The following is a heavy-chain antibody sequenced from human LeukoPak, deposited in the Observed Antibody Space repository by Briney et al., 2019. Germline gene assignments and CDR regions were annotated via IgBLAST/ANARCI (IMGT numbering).Heavy chain of an antibody. CDR2: ISAYNGNT. CDR3: ARDTLLWFGELLYRALFDY. J-gene: IGHJ4*02. D-gene: IGHD3-10*01. V-gene: IGHV1-18*01. Sequence: GASVKVSCKASGYTFTSYGISWVRQAPGQGLEWMGWISAYNGNTNYAQKLQGRVTMTTDTSTSTAYMELRSLRSDDTAVYYCARDTLLWFGELLYRALFDYWGQGTLVTVSS. CDR1: GYTFTSYG.